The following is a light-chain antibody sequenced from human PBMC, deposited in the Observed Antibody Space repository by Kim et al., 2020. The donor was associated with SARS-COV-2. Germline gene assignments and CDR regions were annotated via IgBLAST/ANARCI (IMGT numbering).Light chain of an antibody. CDR3: QHRSNWPLT. CDR2: DAS. Sequence: WSPGEGATLSCRASQSSSNYLAWYQQKPGQAPRLLIYDASKRATGIPARFSGSGSGTDFTLTISSLEPEDSAVYYCQHRSNWPLTFGGGTKVDIK. V-gene: IGKV3-11*01. J-gene: IGKJ4*01. CDR1: QSSSNY.